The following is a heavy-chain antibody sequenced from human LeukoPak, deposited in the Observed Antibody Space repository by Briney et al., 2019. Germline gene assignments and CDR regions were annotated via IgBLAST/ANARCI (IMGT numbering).Heavy chain of an antibody. V-gene: IGHV4-59*01. D-gene: IGHD4-17*01. CDR1: GFSFSNAW. CDR3: AREIPGYGDYESSYYFDY. Sequence: GSLRLSCAASGFSFSNAWMSWVRQAPGKGLEWIGYIYYSGSTNYNPSLKSRVTISVDTSKNQFSLKLSSVTAADTAVYYCAREIPGYGDYESSYYFDYWGQGTLVTVSS. J-gene: IGHJ4*02. CDR2: IYYSGST.